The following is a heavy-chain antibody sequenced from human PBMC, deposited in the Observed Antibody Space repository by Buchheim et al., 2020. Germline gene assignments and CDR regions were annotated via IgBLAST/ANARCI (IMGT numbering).Heavy chain of an antibody. CDR1: GFTFGDYA. D-gene: IGHD3-16*02. V-gene: IGHV3-49*04. J-gene: IGHJ6*02. Sequence: EVQLVESGGGLVQPGRSLRLSCTASGFTFGDYAMSWVRQAPGKGLEWVGFIRSKAYGGTTEYAASVKGRFTISRDDSKSIAYLQMNSLKTEDTAVYYCTRVSWGSLGYYYGMDVWGQGTT. CDR2: IRSKAYGGTT. CDR3: TRVSWGSLGYYYGMDV.